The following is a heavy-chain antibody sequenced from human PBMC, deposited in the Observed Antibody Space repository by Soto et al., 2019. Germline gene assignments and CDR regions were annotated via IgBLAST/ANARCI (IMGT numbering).Heavy chain of an antibody. CDR1: GGSISSGGYY. V-gene: IGHV4-31*03. Sequence: QVQLQESGPGLVKPSQTLSLTCTVSGGSISSGGYYWSWIRQHPGQGLEWIGYIYYSGSTYYNPSLKSRVTISVDTSTNQFSLKLSSVTAADTAVYYCARGRRDSSSWSGIFDYCCQGTLVTVSS. CDR2: IYYSGST. J-gene: IGHJ4*02. D-gene: IGHD6-13*01. CDR3: ARGRRDSSSWSGIFDY.